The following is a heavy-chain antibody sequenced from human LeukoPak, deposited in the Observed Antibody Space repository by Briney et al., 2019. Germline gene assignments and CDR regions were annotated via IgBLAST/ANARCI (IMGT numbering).Heavy chain of an antibody. V-gene: IGHV3-53*01. CDR1: GFTVSSNY. CDR2: IYDSGTT. Sequence: GGSLRLSCATSGFTVSSNYMSWVRQALGKGLEWVSVIYDSGTTYYADSVKGRFLIFRDTSKNTVDLQMNSLRVEDTAVYYCAGRRSSGWYAYWGQGTLVTVSS. D-gene: IGHD6-19*01. J-gene: IGHJ4*02. CDR3: AGRRSSGWYAY.